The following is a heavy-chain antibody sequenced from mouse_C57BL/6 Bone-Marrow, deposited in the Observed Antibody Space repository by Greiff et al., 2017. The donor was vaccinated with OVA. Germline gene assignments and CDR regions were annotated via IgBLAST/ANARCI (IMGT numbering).Heavy chain of an antibody. J-gene: IGHJ4*01. CDR3: SYYGSSYGAMDY. CDR2: IDPENGDT. CDR1: GFNIKDDY. Sequence: EVQLVESGAELVRPGASVKLSCTASGFNIKDDYMHWVKQRPEQGLEWIGWIDPENGDTEYASKFQGKATITADTSSNTAYLQLSSLTSEDTAVYYCSYYGSSYGAMDYWGQGTSVTVSS. D-gene: IGHD1-1*01. V-gene: IGHV14-4*01.